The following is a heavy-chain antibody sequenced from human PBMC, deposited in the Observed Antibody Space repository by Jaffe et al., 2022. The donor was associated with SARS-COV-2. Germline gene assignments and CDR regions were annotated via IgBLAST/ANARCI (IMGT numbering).Heavy chain of an antibody. D-gene: IGHD3-9*01. V-gene: IGHV3-43D*03. CDR2: ISWDGGST. Sequence: EVQLVESGGVVVQPGGSLRLSCAASGFTFDDYAMHWVRQAPGKGLEWVSLISWDGGSTYYADSVKGRFTISRDNSKNSLYLQMNSLRAEDTALYYCAKDFYQRGLLTNWGQGTLVTVSS. CDR1: GFTFDDYA. CDR3: AKDFYQRGLLTN. J-gene: IGHJ4*02.